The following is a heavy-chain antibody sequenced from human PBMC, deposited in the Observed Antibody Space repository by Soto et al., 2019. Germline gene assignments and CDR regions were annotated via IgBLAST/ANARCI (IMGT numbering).Heavy chain of an antibody. D-gene: IGHD3-3*01. J-gene: IGHJ6*02. CDR1: GFSLSTSGVG. V-gene: IGHV2-5*01. CDR2: IYWNDDK. Sequence: SGPTLVKPTQTLTLTCTFSGFSLSTSGVGVGWIRQPPGKALEWLALIYWNDDKRYSPSLKSRLTITKDTSKNQVVLTMTNMDPVDTATYYCAHTHFDLILRSSRLGMDVWGQGTTVTVSS. CDR3: AHTHFDLILRSSRLGMDV.